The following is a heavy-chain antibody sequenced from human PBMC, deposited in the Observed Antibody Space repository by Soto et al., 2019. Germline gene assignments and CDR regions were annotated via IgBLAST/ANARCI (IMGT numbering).Heavy chain of an antibody. J-gene: IGHJ4*02. CDR3: AKGVYTGLDYGFDV. Sequence: PGGSMRVCWAASEFTFSGFALICVRQAPGKGLEWVSAISGSGANTYYADSVKGRFTISRDNSKNTLYLQMNSLRAEDTVVYHCAKGVYTGLDYGFDVWGQGSLVTVSS. V-gene: IGHV3-23*01. CDR2: ISGSGANT. D-gene: IGHD4-17*01. CDR1: EFTFSGFA.